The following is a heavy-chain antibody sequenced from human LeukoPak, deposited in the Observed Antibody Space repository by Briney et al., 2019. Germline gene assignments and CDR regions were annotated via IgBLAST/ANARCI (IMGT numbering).Heavy chain of an antibody. Sequence: SETLSLTCTVSGGSISSGSYYWSWIRQPAGKGLEWIGRIYTSGSTNYNPSLKSRVTISVDTSKNQFSLKLSSVTAADTAVYYCARIACSGGSCYDLYYFDYWGQGTLVTVSS. CDR1: GGSISSGSYY. D-gene: IGHD2-15*01. V-gene: IGHV4-61*02. J-gene: IGHJ4*02. CDR3: ARIACSGGSCYDLYYFDY. CDR2: IYTSGST.